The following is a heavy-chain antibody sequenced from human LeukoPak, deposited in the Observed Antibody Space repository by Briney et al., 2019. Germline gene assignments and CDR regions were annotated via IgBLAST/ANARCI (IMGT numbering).Heavy chain of an antibody. J-gene: IGHJ4*02. CDR2: ISGSGGST. Sequence: GGSLRLSCAASGFTFSSYAMSWVRQAPGKGLEWVATISGSGGSTYYADSVKGRFTISRDNSKNTLYLQMNSLRAEDTAVYYCAKDQIIAAAGLFDYWGQGTLVTVSS. D-gene: IGHD6-13*01. V-gene: IGHV3-23*01. CDR3: AKDQIIAAAGLFDY. CDR1: GFTFSSYA.